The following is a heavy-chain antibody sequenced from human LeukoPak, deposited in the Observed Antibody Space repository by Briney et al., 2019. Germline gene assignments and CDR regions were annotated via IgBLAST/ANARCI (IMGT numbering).Heavy chain of an antibody. J-gene: IGHJ4*02. D-gene: IGHD6-13*01. V-gene: IGHV1-69*05. Sequence: SVKVSCKASGYTFNRHGISWVRQAPGQGLEWMGGIIPIFGTANYAQKFQGRVTITTDESTSTAYMELSSLRSEDTAVYYCARSYSSSWYGYFDYWGQGTLVTVSS. CDR2: IIPIFGTA. CDR3: ARSYSSSWYGYFDY. CDR1: GYTFNRHG.